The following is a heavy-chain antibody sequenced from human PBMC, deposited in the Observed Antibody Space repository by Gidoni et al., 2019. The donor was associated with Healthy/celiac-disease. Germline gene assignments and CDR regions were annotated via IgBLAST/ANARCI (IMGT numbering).Heavy chain of an antibody. J-gene: IGHJ6*02. Sequence: QVQLQQWGAELLKPSETLSLTCAVYGGSFSGYYWSWIRQPPGKGLEWIGEINHSGSTNYNPSLKSRVTISVDTSKNQFSLKLSSVTAADTAVYYCAGSSWHQSYYYYYGMDVWGQGTTVTVSS. CDR1: GGSFSGYY. CDR2: INHSGST. V-gene: IGHV4-34*01. CDR3: AGSSWHQSYYYYYGMDV. D-gene: IGHD6-13*01.